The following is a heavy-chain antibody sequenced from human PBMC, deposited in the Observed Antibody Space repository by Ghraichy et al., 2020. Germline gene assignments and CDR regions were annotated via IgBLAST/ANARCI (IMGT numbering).Heavy chain of an antibody. Sequence: SQTLSLTCNVSGGSMSDYYWSWIRQPAGKGLEWIGRINAIGSTNYNPSLRSRVTMSVDPPESQFSLKLSSVTAADTAVYYCARAIFSNNWWDAFAIWGQGTLVTVSS. CDR3: ARAIFSNNWWDAFAI. CDR1: GGSMSDYY. D-gene: IGHD6-13*01. V-gene: IGHV4-4*07. J-gene: IGHJ3*02. CDR2: INAIGST.